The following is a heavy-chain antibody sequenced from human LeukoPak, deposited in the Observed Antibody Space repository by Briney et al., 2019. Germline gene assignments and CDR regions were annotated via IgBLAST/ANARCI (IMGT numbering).Heavy chain of an antibody. J-gene: IGHJ3*02. V-gene: IGHV4-59*01. CDR3: ARVGQTHDAFDI. CDR1: GGSISSYY. Sequence: SETLSLTCTVSGGSISSYYWSWIRQPPGKGLEWIGYIYYSGSTNYNPSLKSRVTISVDTSKNQFSLKLSSVTAADTAVYYRARVGQTHDAFDIWGQGTMVTVSS. CDR2: IYYSGST.